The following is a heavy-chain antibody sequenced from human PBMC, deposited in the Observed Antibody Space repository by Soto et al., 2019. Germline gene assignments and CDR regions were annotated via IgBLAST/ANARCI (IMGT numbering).Heavy chain of an antibody. J-gene: IGHJ6*02. CDR3: ARDRLGLWFGEFRDGMDV. CDR2: IYHSGST. V-gene: IGHV4-4*02. CDR1: GGSISSSNW. Sequence: SETLSLTCAFSGGSISSSNWWSWVRQPPGKGLEWIGEIYHSGSTNYNPSLKSRVTISVDKSKNQFSLKLSSVTAADTAVYYCARDRLGLWFGEFRDGMDVWGQGTTVTVSS. D-gene: IGHD3-10*01.